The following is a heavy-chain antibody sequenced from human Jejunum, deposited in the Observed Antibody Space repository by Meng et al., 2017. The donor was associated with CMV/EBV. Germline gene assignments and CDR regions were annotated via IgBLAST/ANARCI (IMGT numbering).Heavy chain of an antibody. CDR2: TKDKTESFII. D-gene: IGHD2/OR15-2a*01. Sequence: ASGFSSSDHYIDWVRQAPGKGLEWVGRTKDKTESFIIEYAASVKGRFTISRDDSQNSLYLHMNSLKTEDTAVYYCARDNSNWTFDFWGRGTLVTVSS. J-gene: IGHJ2*01. CDR1: GFSSSDHY. CDR3: ARDNSNWTFDF. V-gene: IGHV3-72*01.